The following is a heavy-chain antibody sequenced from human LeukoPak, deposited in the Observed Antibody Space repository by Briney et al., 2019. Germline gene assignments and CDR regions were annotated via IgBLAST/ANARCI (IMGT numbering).Heavy chain of an antibody. CDR2: IYQSGPT. Sequence: KTSETLSLTCAVSGVSISSGNWWSWVRQPPGKGLEWIGEIYQSGPTNYNPSLKSRVTISVDKSKNQFSLKLTSVTAADTAVYYCARMKIISSGTLDYWGQGALVTVSS. D-gene: IGHD2-2*01. V-gene: IGHV4-4*02. CDR3: ARMKIISSGTLDY. CDR1: GVSISSGNW. J-gene: IGHJ4*02.